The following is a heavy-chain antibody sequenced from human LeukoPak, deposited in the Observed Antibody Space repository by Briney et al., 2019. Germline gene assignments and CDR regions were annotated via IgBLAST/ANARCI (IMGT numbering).Heavy chain of an antibody. J-gene: IGHJ4*02. CDR3: ARDPLGYCSSTSCYMDYFDY. CDR1: GFTFSSYA. CDR2: ISYDGSNK. V-gene: IGHV3-30-3*01. Sequence: GGSLRLSCAASGFTFSSYAMHWVRQAPGKGLEWVAVISYDGSNKYYADSVKGRFTISRDNSKNTLYLQMNSLRAEDTAVYYCARDPLGYCSSTSCYMDYFDYWGQGTLVTVSS. D-gene: IGHD2-2*02.